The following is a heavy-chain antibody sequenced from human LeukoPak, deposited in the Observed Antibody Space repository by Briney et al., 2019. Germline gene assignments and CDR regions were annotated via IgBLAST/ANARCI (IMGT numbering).Heavy chain of an antibody. CDR2: INYSGTT. V-gene: IGHV4-34*01. D-gene: IGHD3-10*01. Sequence: SETLSLTCAVSGGSISGYYWSWIRQPPGKGLEWIGEINYSGTTNYKSSFKSRVTISVDMSKNQISLKLSSVTAADTALYYCARGSEMVRGARHYNWLDPWGLGSLVTVSS. CDR3: ARGSEMVRGARHYNWLDP. CDR1: GGSISGYY. J-gene: IGHJ5*02.